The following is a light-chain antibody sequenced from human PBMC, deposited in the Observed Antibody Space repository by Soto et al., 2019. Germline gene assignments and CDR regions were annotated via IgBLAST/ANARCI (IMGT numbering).Light chain of an antibody. CDR1: ASNIGTHA. CDR3: ATWDDSLNAWV. V-gene: IGLV1-44*01. CDR2: SNN. Sequence: QSVLTQPPSVSGTPGQGVTLSCSGSASNIGTHAVSWYQHLPGTTPKVLMSSNNERPSGVSDRFSGSKSGTSAALAISGLQSGDEADYDCATWDDSLNAWVFGGGTKLTVL. J-gene: IGLJ3*02.